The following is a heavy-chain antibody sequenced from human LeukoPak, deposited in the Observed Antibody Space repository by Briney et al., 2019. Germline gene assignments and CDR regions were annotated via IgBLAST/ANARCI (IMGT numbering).Heavy chain of an antibody. V-gene: IGHV3-64D*09. CDR2: VSSIGGST. J-gene: IGHJ3*02. CDR1: GFTFSSYV. Sequence: GGSLRLSRSASGFTFSSYVMFWVRQAPGKGLEYVSAVSSIGGSTYYADSVKGRFTISRDNSKNTLYLQMISLSPEDTAVYYCVKEGNGAFDIWGQGTMVTVSS. D-gene: IGHD2-8*01. CDR3: VKEGNGAFDI.